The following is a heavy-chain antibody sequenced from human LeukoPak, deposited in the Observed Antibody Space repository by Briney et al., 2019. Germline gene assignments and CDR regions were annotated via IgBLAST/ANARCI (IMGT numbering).Heavy chain of an antibody. V-gene: IGHV3-20*04. CDR3: ARDRVAGGAFDI. Sequence: GGSLRLSCAASGFTFDDYGMSWVRQAPGKGLEWVSGINWNGGRTGYADSVKGRFTISRDNAKNSLYLQMNSLRAEDTAVYYCARDRVAGGAFDIWGQGTMVTVSS. CDR1: GFTFDDYG. J-gene: IGHJ3*02. CDR2: INWNGGRT. D-gene: IGHD3-10*01.